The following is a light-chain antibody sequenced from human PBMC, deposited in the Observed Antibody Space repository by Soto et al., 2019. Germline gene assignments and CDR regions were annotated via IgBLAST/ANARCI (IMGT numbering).Light chain of an antibody. CDR3: XXYGXSRWT. J-gene: IGKJ1*01. Sequence: EIVLTQSPGTLSLSPGERATLSCRASESVSSXXVAWYQQKPGQAPRPLIYGASSRATGISDRFSGSGSGTDFTLTITXLXPXXXXVXXXXXYGXSRWTFGQGTKVEIK. CDR1: ESVSSXX. V-gene: IGKV3-20*01. CDR2: GAS.